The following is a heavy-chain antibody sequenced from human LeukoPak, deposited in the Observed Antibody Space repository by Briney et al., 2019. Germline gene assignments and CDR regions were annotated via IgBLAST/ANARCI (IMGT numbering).Heavy chain of an antibody. CDR2: IKQDGSEK. CDR3: ARTTYCDY. D-gene: IGHD2/OR15-2a*01. V-gene: IGHV3-7*01. J-gene: IGHJ4*02. Sequence: GGSLRLSCAASGFTFGSYWMTWVRQAPGRGLEWVANIKQDGSEKYYVDSVEGRFTISRDNAKSSLYLQMNTLRAEDIAVYYCARTTYCDYWGQGTLVTVSS. CDR1: GFTFGSYW.